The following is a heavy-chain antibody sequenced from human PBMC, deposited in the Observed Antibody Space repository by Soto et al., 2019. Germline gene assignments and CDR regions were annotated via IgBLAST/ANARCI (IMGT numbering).Heavy chain of an antibody. D-gene: IGHD6-19*01. Sequence: SETLSLTCAVSGYSISSGYYWGWIRQPPGKGLEWIGSIYHSGSTYYNPSLKSRVTISVDTSKNQFSLKLSSVTAADTAVYYCEGESSYSSGTGFDYWGQGTLVTVSS. J-gene: IGHJ4*02. V-gene: IGHV4-38-2*02. CDR3: EGESSYSSGTGFDY. CDR2: IYHSGST. CDR1: GYSISSGYY.